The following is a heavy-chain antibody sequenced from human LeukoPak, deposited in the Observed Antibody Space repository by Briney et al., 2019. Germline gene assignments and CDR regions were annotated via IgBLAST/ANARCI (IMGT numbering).Heavy chain of an antibody. J-gene: IGHJ4*02. V-gene: IGHV1-69*04. D-gene: IGHD4-23*01. CDR2: IIPILGIA. Sequence: SSVKVSCKASGGTFSSYAISWVRQAPGQGLEWMGRIIPILGIANYAQKFQGRVTITADKSTSTAYVELSSLRSEDTAVYYCARDSDGGNHDYWGQGTLVTVSS. CDR1: GGTFSSYA. CDR3: ARDSDGGNHDY.